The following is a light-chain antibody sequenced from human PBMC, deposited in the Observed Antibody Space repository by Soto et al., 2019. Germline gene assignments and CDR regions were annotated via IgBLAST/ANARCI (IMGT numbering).Light chain of an antibody. CDR1: HNIERW. J-gene: IGKJ1*01. CDR2: DAS. V-gene: IGKV1-5*01. Sequence: IQMTQSPSTLSASVGDRVTITCRASHNIERWMAWYQQKPGKAPSLLIFDASTLHSGVPSRFSGSGSGTDFAFTISSLQPDDFATYYCQQFAISTTFGQGTKVDIK. CDR3: QQFAISTT.